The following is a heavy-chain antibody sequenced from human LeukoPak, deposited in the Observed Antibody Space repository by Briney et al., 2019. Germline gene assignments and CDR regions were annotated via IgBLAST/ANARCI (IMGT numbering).Heavy chain of an antibody. J-gene: IGHJ4*02. CDR3: TREGCCSSTSCFDY. Sequence: GGSLRLSCAASGFTFSSYAMHWVRQAPGKGLEYVSAISSNGGSTYSAYSVKGRFTISRDNSKNPLYLQMCRLRAEAIAVYCWTREGCCSSTSCFDYWGQGTLVTVSS. D-gene: IGHD2-2*01. CDR2: ISSNGGST. V-gene: IGHV3-64*01. CDR1: GFTFSSYA.